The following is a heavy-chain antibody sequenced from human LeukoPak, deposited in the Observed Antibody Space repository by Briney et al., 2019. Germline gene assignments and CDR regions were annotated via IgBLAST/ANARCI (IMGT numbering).Heavy chain of an antibody. CDR2: ISPGTI. V-gene: IGHV3-48*01. J-gene: IGHJ6*02. D-gene: IGHD2-15*01. Sequence: GGSLRLSCAASGFTFSSYWMNWVRQAPGKGLEWVSYISPGTIYYADSVKGRFTISRDNAKNSLYLQMNSLRAEDTAVYYCTRDGRVAYEMDVWGQGTTVTVSS. CDR1: GFTFSSYW. CDR3: TRDGRVAYEMDV.